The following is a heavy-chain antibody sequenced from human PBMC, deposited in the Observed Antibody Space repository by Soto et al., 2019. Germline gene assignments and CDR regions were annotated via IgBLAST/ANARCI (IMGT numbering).Heavy chain of an antibody. Sequence: QVQLVESGGGVVQPGRSLRLSCAASGFTFSSYGMHWVRQAPGKGLEWVAVISYDGSNKYYADSVKGRFTISRDNSKNTLYLQMNSLRAEDTAVYYCAKDYSSGWYNYYGMDVW. J-gene: IGHJ6*01. CDR1: GFTFSSYG. CDR2: ISYDGSNK. V-gene: IGHV3-30*18. D-gene: IGHD6-19*01. CDR3: AKDYSSGWYNYYGMDV.